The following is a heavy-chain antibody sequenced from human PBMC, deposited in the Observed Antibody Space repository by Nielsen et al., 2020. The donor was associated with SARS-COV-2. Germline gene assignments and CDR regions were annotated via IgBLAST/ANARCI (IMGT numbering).Heavy chain of an antibody. J-gene: IGHJ3*02. CDR3: ASAGSIAVAGTRGHDAFDI. CDR2: IYYSGST. Sequence: WIRQPPGKGLEWIGNIYYSGSTYYNPSLKSRVTISVDTSKNQFSLKLSSVTAADTAVYYCASAGSIAVAGTRGHDAFDIWGQGTMVTVSS. V-gene: IGHV4-39*01. D-gene: IGHD6-19*01.